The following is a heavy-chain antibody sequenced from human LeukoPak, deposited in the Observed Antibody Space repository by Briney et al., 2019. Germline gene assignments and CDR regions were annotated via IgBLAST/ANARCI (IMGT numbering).Heavy chain of an antibody. CDR3: AKTPGGYYMDV. CDR1: GFTFSSYA. CDR2: ISASGTT. J-gene: IGHJ6*03. Sequence: GGSLRLSCAASGFTFSSYAMAWVRQAPGEGLEWVSLISASGTTYYANSVKGRFTISRDNSKDTLYLQMNSLRAEDTALYYCAKTPGGYYMDVWGKGTTVTVSS. V-gene: IGHV3-23*01. D-gene: IGHD1-1*01.